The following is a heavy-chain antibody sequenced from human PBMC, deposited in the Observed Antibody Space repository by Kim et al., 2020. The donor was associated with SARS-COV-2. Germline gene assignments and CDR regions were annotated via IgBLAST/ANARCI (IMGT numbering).Heavy chain of an antibody. J-gene: IGHJ5*02. D-gene: IGHD2-15*01. V-gene: IGHV1-69*01. CDR3: AREGVAATLNWFDP. Sequence: AQKFQGRVTITADESTSTAYMELSSLRSEDTAVYYCAREGVAATLNWFDPWGQGTLVTVSS.